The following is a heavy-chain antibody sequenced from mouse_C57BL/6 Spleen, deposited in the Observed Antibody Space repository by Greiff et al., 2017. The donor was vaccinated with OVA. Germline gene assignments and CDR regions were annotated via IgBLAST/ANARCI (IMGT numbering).Heavy chain of an antibody. CDR2: IYPGDGDT. CDR1: GYAFSSSW. D-gene: IGHD3-2*02. V-gene: IGHV1-82*01. J-gene: IGHJ2*01. CDR3: ARDSSSYGGYFDY. Sequence: VQRVESGPELVKPGASVKISCKASGYAFSSSWMNWVKQRPGKGLEWIGRIYPGDGDTNYNGKFKGKATLTADKSSSTAYMQLSSLTSEDSAVYFCARDSSSYGGYFDYWGQGTTLTVSS.